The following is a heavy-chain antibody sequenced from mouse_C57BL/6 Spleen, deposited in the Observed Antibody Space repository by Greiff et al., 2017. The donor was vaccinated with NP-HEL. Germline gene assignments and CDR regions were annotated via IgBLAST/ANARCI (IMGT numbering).Heavy chain of an antibody. J-gene: IGHJ2*01. D-gene: IGHD4-1*01. CDR3: ARVEKETGAHFDY. Sequence: QVQLQQPGTELVKPGASVKLSCKASGYTFTSYWMHWVKQRPGQGLEWIGNINPSNGGTNYNEKFKSKATLTVDKSASTAYMQLSSLTSEASAVYYCARVEKETGAHFDYWGQGTTLTVSS. V-gene: IGHV1-53*01. CDR1: GYTFTSYW. CDR2: INPSNGGT.